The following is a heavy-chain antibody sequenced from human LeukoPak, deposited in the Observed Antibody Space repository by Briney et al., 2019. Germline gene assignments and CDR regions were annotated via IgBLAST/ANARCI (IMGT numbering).Heavy chain of an antibody. V-gene: IGHV1-3*01. CDR2: INAGNGNT. CDR1: GYTFTSYA. CDR3: ARVGIVVLPAAMLDY. Sequence: ASVKVSCKASGYTFTSYAMHWVRQAPGQRLEWMGWINAGNGNTKYSQKFQGRVTITRDTSASTAYMELSSLRSEDTAVYYCARVGIVVLPAAMLDYWGQGTLVTVSS. J-gene: IGHJ4*02. D-gene: IGHD2-2*01.